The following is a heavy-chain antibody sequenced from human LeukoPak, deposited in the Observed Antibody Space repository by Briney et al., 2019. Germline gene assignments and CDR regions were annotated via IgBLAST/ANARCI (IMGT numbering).Heavy chain of an antibody. CDR2: INPNSGGT. Sequence: GASVKVSCKASGYTFTGYYMHWVRQAPGQGLEWMGWINPNSGGTNYAQKFQGWVTMTRDTSISTAYMELSRLRSDDTAVYYCARAEGGSGSYFFDYWGQGTLVTVSS. V-gene: IGHV1-2*04. J-gene: IGHJ4*02. CDR3: ARAEGGSGSYFFDY. CDR1: GYTFTGYY. D-gene: IGHD3-10*01.